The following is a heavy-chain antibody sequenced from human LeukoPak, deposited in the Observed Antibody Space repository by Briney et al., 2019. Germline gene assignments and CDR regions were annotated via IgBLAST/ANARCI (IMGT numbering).Heavy chain of an antibody. CDR2: ISWNSGSI. CDR3: AKDHYYGSGREGWFDP. V-gene: IGHV3-9*01. J-gene: IGHJ5*02. Sequence: GGSLRLSCAASGFTFDDYAVHWVRQAPGKGLEWVSHISWNSGSIGYADSVKGRFTISRDNAKNSLYLQMNSLRAEDTALYYCAKDHYYGSGREGWFDPWGQGTLVTVSS. D-gene: IGHD3-10*01. CDR1: GFTFDDYA.